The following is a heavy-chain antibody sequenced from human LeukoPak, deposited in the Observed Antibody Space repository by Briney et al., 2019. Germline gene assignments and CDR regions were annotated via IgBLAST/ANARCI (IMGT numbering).Heavy chain of an antibody. J-gene: IGHJ6*01. CDR3: AKYGPQDWGSSPFCF. Sequence: PGVALRLSCAASGFIFSSYAMSWVRQAPGKGLEWVSAIRDSGSSTHYADSVKGRFTTSRDNSKNTLFLQMNSLRAEDTAIYYCAKYGPQDWGSSPFCFRGQGAPGTGSS. CDR1: GFIFSSYA. CDR2: IRDSGSST. V-gene: IGHV3-23*01. D-gene: IGHD3-16*01.